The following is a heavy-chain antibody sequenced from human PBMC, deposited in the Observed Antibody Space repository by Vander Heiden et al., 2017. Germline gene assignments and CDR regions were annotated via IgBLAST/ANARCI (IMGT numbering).Heavy chain of an antibody. D-gene: IGHD3-10*01. CDR1: GFTFSSYS. CDR2: ISSSSSYI. V-gene: IGHV3-21*01. J-gene: IGHJ4*02. CDR3: ARDQGSDGTMVRGATPF. Sequence: EVQLVESGGGLVKPGGSLRLSCAASGFTFSSYSMNWVRQAPGKGLEWVSSISSSSSYIYYADSVKGRFTISRDNAKNSLYLQMNSLRAEDTAVYYCARDQGSDGTMVRGATPFWGQGTLVTVSS.